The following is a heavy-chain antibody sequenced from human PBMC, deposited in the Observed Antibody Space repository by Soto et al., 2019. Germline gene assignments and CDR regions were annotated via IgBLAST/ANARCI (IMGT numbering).Heavy chain of an antibody. V-gene: IGHV4-31*03. CDR1: GGSISSGGYY. CDR3: ERKRKGRHILTECDY. D-gene: IGHD3-9*01. J-gene: IGHJ4*02. Sequence: QVQLQESGPGLVKPSQTLSLTCTVSGGSISSGGYYWSWIRQPPGQGLEWIGYIYYSGSTYYNPSLKSRVTISVDTSKYQFSVKLRSVTAADTAVYSCERKRKGRHILTECDYWGQGPLVTVSS. CDR2: IYYSGST.